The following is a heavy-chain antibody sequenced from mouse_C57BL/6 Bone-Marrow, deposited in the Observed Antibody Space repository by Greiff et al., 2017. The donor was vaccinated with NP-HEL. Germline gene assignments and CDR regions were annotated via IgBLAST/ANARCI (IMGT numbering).Heavy chain of an antibody. CDR2: IDPEDGET. V-gene: IGHV14-2*01. J-gene: IGHJ2*01. CDR3: ARGPYYSLGPFDY. D-gene: IGHD1-1*01. CDR1: GFNIKDYY. Sequence: VQLQQSGAELVKPGASVKLSCTASGFNIKDYYMHWVKQRTEQGLEWIGRIDPEDGETKYAPKFQGKATITADKSSNTAYLQLSSLTAQDTAVYYSARGPYYSLGPFDYWGQGTTLTVSS.